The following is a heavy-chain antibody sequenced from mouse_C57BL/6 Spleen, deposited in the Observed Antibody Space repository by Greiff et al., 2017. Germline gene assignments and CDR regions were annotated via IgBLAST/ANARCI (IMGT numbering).Heavy chain of an antibody. CDR2: IYPGGGYT. J-gene: IGHJ4*01. CDR3: ARADDYGSSSYYYAMDY. Sequence: QVQLQQSGAELVRPGTSVKMSCKASGYTFTNYWIGWAKQRPGHGLEWIGDIYPGGGYTNYNEKFKGKATLTADKSSSTAYMQCSSLTSEDSAIYDCARADDYGSSSYYYAMDYWGQGTSVTVSA. V-gene: IGHV1-63*01. D-gene: IGHD1-1*01. CDR1: GYTFTNYW.